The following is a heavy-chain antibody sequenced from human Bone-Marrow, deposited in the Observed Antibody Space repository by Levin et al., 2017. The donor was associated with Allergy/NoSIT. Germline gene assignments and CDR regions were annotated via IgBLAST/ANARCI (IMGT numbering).Heavy chain of an antibody. CDR1: GFTFSSYA. V-gene: IGHV3-23*01. Sequence: SGGSLRLSCAASGFTFSSYAMSWVRQAPGKGLEWVSAISGSGGSTYYADSVKGRFTISRDNSKNTLYLQMNSLRAEDTAVYYCAKDAGAYSSSWPNWFDPWGQGTLVTVSS. CDR3: AKDAGAYSSSWPNWFDP. D-gene: IGHD6-13*01. CDR2: ISGSGGST. J-gene: IGHJ5*02.